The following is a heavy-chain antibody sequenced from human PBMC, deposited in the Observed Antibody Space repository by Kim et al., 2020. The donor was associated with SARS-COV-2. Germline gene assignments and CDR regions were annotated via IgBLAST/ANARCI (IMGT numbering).Heavy chain of an antibody. CDR1: GFTFSSYG. CDR2: ISYDGSNK. V-gene: IGHV3-30*18. D-gene: IGHD4-17*01. Sequence: GGSLRLSCAASGFTFSSYGMHWVRQAPGKGLEWVAVISYDGSNKYYADSVKGRFTISRDNSKNTLYLQMNSLRAEDTAVYYCAKDYGRAVTPIHWEYFDLWGRGTLVTVSS. J-gene: IGHJ2*01. CDR3: AKDYGRAVTPIHWEYFDL.